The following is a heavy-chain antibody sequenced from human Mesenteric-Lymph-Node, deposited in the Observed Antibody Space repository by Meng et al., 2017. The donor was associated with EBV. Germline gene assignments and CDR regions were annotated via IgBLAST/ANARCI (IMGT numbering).Heavy chain of an antibody. CDR2: INHSGNT. CDR1: GGSFSDYY. D-gene: IGHD3-10*01. V-gene: IGHV4-34*01. CDR3: AGHVGRGGDY. Sequence: QVQLQQWGAGLLKPSETLSLTCAVYGGSFSDYYWSWIRQPPGKGLEWIGEINHSGNTHNNPSLKSRVFMSVDTSKNQFSLKLDSVTAADTAMYYCAGHVGRGGDYWDQGALVTVSS. J-gene: IGHJ4*02.